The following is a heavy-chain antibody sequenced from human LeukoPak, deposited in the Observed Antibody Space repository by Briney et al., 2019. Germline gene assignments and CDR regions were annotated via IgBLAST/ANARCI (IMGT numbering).Heavy chain of an antibody. Sequence: GGSLRLSCAASGFTFSSYSMNWVRQAPGKGLEWVSTISTSSRSIYYADSVKGRFTISRDNAKNSLYLQMNSLRAEDTAVYYCARDIPRVAYHYYGMDVWGQGTTVTVSS. CDR1: GFTFSSYS. CDR3: ARDIPRVAYHYYGMDV. CDR2: ISTSSRSI. V-gene: IGHV3-21*01. J-gene: IGHJ6*02.